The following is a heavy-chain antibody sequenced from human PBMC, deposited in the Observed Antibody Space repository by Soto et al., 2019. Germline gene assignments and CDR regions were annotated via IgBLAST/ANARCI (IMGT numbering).Heavy chain of an antibody. D-gene: IGHD2-15*01. CDR2: ISSTGGYT. V-gene: IGHV3-11*06. CDR1: GFLFSDYY. Sequence: GGSLRLSCAASGFLFSDYYMSWIRQAPGKGLEWVSYISSTGGYTNYADSVKGRFTISRDNAKNSLSLQMNSLRAEDTAVYYCVRTCSGGSCYPGEVDVWGQGTTVTVSS. J-gene: IGHJ6*02. CDR3: VRTCSGGSCYPGEVDV.